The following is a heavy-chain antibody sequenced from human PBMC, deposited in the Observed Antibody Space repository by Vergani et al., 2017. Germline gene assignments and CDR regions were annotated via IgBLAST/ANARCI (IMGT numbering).Heavy chain of an antibody. CDR2: IYTSGST. D-gene: IGHD4-17*01. CDR1: GGPISSGSYY. Sequence: QVQLQESGPGLVKPSQTLSLTCTVSGGPISSGSYYWSWIRQPAGKGLEWIGRIYTSGSTYYNPSLKSRVTISVDTAKNQFSLKLSSVTAADTAVYYCARVGDYDRPNWFDPWGQGTLVTVSS. J-gene: IGHJ5*02. V-gene: IGHV4-61*02. CDR3: ARVGDYDRPNWFDP.